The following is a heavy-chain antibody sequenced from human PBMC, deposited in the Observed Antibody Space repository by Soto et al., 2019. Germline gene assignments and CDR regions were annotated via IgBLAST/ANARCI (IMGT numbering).Heavy chain of an antibody. J-gene: IGHJ6*02. CDR1: GFTFSNYW. D-gene: IGHD5-18*01. CDR3: ARGLPGYYGADV. Sequence: EVQLVESGGGLVQPGGSLKISCAASGFTFSNYWMHWVRQAPGKGLVWVSRIMGDASSTNYADFVKGWFIISRDSAENTLYLQMNSLRAEDTAVYYCARGLPGYYGADVWGQGTTVTVSS. V-gene: IGHV3-74*01. CDR2: IMGDASST.